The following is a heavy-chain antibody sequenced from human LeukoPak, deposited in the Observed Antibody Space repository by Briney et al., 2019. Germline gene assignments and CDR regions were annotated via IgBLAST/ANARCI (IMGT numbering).Heavy chain of an antibody. Sequence: SETLSLTCAVYGESFVGYYWAWIRQPPGTGLEWIGEIDYNGSTNYNPSLKSRIKMSVDTSKNQFSVNLNSVTAADTAFYDCARRRMPATITWSKLSSRFDTWGQGTLVTVSS. CDR1: GESFVGYY. J-gene: IGHJ1*01. CDR3: ARRRMPATITWSKLSSRFDT. V-gene: IGHV4-34*01. D-gene: IGHD5-12*01. CDR2: IDYNGST.